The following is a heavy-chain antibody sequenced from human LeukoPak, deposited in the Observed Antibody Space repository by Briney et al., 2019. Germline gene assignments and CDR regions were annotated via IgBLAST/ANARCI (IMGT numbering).Heavy chain of an antibody. CDR1: GFNFIDYW. J-gene: IGHJ5*02. D-gene: IGHD4/OR15-4a*01. V-gene: IGHV5-51*01. CDR3: ARRGLTTYYLDP. Sequence: TGESLKISCQSSGFNFIDYWIGWVRQMPGKGLEWMGIIYPGDSDTRYSPSFQGQVTISADKSISTAYLQWGSLKASDTAMYYCARRGLTTYYLDPWGQGTLVTVSS. CDR2: IYPGDSDT.